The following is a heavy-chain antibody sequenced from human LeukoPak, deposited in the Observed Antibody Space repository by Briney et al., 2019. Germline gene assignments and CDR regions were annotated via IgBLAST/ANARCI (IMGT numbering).Heavy chain of an antibody. J-gene: IGHJ5*02. V-gene: IGHV1-18*01. D-gene: IGHD6-13*01. CDR3: ARDLIEGAGVGSSWYDINWFDP. Sequence: ASVKVSCKASGYTFTSYGISWVRQAPGQGLEWMGWISAYNGNTNYAQKLQGRVTMTTDTSTSTAYMELGSLRSDDTAVYYCARDLIEGAGVGSSWYDINWFDPWGQGTLVTVSS. CDR2: ISAYNGNT. CDR1: GYTFTSYG.